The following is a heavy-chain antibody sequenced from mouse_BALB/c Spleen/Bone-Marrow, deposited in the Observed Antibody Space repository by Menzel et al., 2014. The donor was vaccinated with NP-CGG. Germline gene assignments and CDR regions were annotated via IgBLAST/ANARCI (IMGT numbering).Heavy chain of an antibody. Sequence: QVQLQQSGAELAKPGASVKMSCKASGYTFTNYWMHWVIQRPGQGLEWIGYINPSTGYTEYNQKFRDKATLTADKSSSTAYMQLSSLTSEDSAVYYCARFYRYDGFAYWGQGTLVTVSA. J-gene: IGHJ3*01. D-gene: IGHD2-14*01. CDR3: ARFYRYDGFAY. V-gene: IGHV1-7*01. CDR2: INPSTGYT. CDR1: GYTFTNYW.